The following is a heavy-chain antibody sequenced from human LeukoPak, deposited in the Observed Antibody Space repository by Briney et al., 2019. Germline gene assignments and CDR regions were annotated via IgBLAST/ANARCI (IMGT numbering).Heavy chain of an antibody. J-gene: IGHJ6*02. CDR3: ARLVGATDYYYGMDV. V-gene: IGHV5-51*01. Sequence: GESLKISCKGSGNRFTNYWIGWVRQMPGKGLEWMGIIYPADSDTRYSPSFQGQVTISADKSISTAYLQWSSLKASDTAMYYCARLVGATDYYYGMDVWGQGTTVTVSS. D-gene: IGHD1-26*01. CDR1: GNRFTNYW. CDR2: IYPADSDT.